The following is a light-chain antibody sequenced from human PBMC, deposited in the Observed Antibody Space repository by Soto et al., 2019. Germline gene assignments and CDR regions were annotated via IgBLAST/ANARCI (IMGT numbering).Light chain of an antibody. CDR3: QKYSGPPRT. V-gene: IGKV1-27*01. J-gene: IGKJ1*01. CDR1: QDIANY. CDR2: GAS. Sequence: DIQMTQSPSSLSASVGDRITITCRASQDIANYLAWYQQKPGKVPKLLIYGASTLQSGVPSRFSDSGSETDFTLTISNLQPEDVATYYCQKYSGPPRTFGQGTRVEIK.